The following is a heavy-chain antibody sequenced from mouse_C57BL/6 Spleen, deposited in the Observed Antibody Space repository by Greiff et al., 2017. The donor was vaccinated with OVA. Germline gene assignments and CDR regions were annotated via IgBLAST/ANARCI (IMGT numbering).Heavy chain of an antibody. J-gene: IGHJ3*01. CDR2: IRNKANNHAT. V-gene: IGHV6-6*01. CDR3: TRPLWYYGSSPFAY. CDR1: GFTFSDAW. D-gene: IGHD1-1*01. Sequence: EVQLVESGGGLVQPGGSMKLSCAASGFTFSDAWMDWVRQSPEKGLEWVAEIRNKANNHATYYAESVKGRFTISRDDSKSSVYLQMNSLRAEDTGIYYCTRPLWYYGSSPFAYWGQGTLVTVSA.